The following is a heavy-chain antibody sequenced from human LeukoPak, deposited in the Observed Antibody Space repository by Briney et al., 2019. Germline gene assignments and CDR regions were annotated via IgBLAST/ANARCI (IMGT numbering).Heavy chain of an antibody. Sequence: GGSLRLSCGASEFMFSSYAMHWVRQAPGKGLEWVAIISYDGTIKYYGDSVKGRFTVSRDNAKNSLYLQMNSLRAEDTAVYYCARDISRNGYKIGFDYWGQGTLVTVSS. CDR2: ISYDGTIK. V-gene: IGHV3-30*03. CDR1: EFMFSSYA. CDR3: ARDISRNGYKIGFDY. D-gene: IGHD5-24*01. J-gene: IGHJ4*02.